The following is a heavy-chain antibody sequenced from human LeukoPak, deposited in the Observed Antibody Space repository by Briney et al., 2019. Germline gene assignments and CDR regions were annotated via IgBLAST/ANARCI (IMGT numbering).Heavy chain of an antibody. J-gene: IGHJ4*02. CDR2: ISHSGTT. CDR3: ARGGLDTKRGGYFHF. Sequence: SETLSLTCAVYGGSFSGFYWSWIRQPPGKGLEWIGEISHSGTTYYNPSLESRVTVSVDTSKRQFSLRLSSETAADTAVYYCARGGLDTKRGGYFHFWGQGILVTVSS. CDR1: GGSFSGFY. V-gene: IGHV4-34*01. D-gene: IGHD3/OR15-3a*01.